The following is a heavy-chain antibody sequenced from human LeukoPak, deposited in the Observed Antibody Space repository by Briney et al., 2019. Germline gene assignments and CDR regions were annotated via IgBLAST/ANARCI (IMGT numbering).Heavy chain of an antibody. J-gene: IGHJ4*02. CDR3: ANLGELLIDY. CDR1: GGSFSGYY. V-gene: IGHV4-34*03. D-gene: IGHD1-26*01. CDR2: INHSGST. Sequence: SSETLSLTCAVYGGSFSGYYWSWIRQPPGKGLEWIGEINHSGSTNYNPSLKSRVTISVDTSKNQFSLKLSSVTAADTAVYYCANLGELLIDYWGQGTLVTVSS.